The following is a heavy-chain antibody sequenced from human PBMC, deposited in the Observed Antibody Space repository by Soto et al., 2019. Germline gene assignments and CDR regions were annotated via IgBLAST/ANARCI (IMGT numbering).Heavy chain of an antibody. CDR2: ISGSGGST. CDR1: GFTFSSYA. D-gene: IGHD3-10*01. Sequence: GGSLRLSCAASGFTFSSYAMSWVRQAPGKGLEWVSAISGSGGSTYYADSVKGRFTISRDNSKNTLYLQMNSLRAEDTAVYYCAKGDDGYGSGSYSIRYNWFDPWGQGTLVTVSS. CDR3: AKGDDGYGSGSYSIRYNWFDP. J-gene: IGHJ5*02. V-gene: IGHV3-23*01.